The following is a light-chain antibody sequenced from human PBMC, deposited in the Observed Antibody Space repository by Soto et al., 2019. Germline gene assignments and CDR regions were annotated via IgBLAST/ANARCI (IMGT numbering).Light chain of an antibody. CDR3: QQYGNSPIT. V-gene: IGKV3-20*01. Sequence: EIVLRQSPATLSLSPGERATLSFRASQGVGSYLAWYQQKPGQAPRLLIYDASNRATGIPDRFSGSGSGTDFTLTISRLEPEDFAVYYCQQYGNSPITFGQGTRLEIK. CDR2: DAS. CDR1: QGVGSY. J-gene: IGKJ5*01.